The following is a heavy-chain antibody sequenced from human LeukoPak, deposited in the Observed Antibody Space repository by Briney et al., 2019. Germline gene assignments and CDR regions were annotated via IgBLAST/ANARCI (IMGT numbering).Heavy chain of an antibody. Sequence: PGGSLRLSCAASGFTFRSYGMHWVRQAPGKGLEWVSSISRSGSTKYYADSVKGRFTISRDNAKNSLFLQMNSLRSDDTAVYYCARDTYSSGWYRYYYYYYMDVWGKGTTVTLSS. CDR2: ISRSGSTK. CDR1: GFTFRSYG. CDR3: ARDTYSSGWYRYYYYYYMDV. D-gene: IGHD6-19*01. J-gene: IGHJ6*03. V-gene: IGHV3-48*04.